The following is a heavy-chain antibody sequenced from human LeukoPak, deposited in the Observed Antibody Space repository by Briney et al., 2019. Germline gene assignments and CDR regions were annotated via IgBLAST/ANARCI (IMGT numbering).Heavy chain of an antibody. CDR3: ARRDYYDSSGYFSW. D-gene: IGHD3-22*01. Sequence: KASETLSLTCTVSGGSISSSSYYWGWIRQPPGKGLEWIGSIYYSGSTYYNPSLKSRVTISVDTSKNQFSLKLSSVTAADTAVYYCARRDYYDSSGYFSWWGQGTLVTVSS. V-gene: IGHV4-39*01. J-gene: IGHJ4*02. CDR1: GGSISSSSYY. CDR2: IYYSGST.